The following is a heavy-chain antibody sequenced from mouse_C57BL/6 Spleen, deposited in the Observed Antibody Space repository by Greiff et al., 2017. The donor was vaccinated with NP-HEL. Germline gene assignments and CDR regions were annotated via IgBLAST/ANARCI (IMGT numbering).Heavy chain of an antibody. CDR3: ARDLGPYYSSFDY. V-gene: IGHV3-6*01. CDR2: ISYDGSN. CDR1: GYSITSGYY. Sequence: VQLKESGPGLVKPSQSLSLTCSVTGYSITSGYYWNWIRQFPGNKLEWMGYISYDGSNNYNPSLKNRISITRDTSKNQFFLKLNSVTTEDTATYYCARDLGPYYSSFDYWGQGTTLTVSS. D-gene: IGHD2-5*01. J-gene: IGHJ2*01.